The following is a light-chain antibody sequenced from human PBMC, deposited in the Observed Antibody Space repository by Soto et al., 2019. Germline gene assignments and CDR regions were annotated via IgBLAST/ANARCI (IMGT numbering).Light chain of an antibody. CDR2: EVT. CDR3: CSYAGSYTWV. CDR1: SSDVGHYNF. V-gene: IGLV2-11*01. J-gene: IGLJ3*02. Sequence: QSALTQPHSVSVSPGQAVTLSCSGTSSDVGHYNFVSWYQHHPGKAPKLLIYEVTTRPSGVPDRVSGSKSGNTASLTISGLQAEDEAEFYCCSYAGSYTWVFGGGTKLTVL.